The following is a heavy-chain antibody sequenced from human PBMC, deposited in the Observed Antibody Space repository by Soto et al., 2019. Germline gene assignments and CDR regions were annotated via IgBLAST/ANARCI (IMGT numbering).Heavy chain of an antibody. Sequence: GGSLSLSCAASGFTFSSYAMSWVRQAPGKGLEWVSAISGSGGSTYYADSVKGRFTISRDNSKNTLYLQMNSLRAEDTAVYYCAKDRLEDCSSTSCYAGGAFDIWGQGTMVTVSS. CDR1: GFTFSSYA. J-gene: IGHJ3*02. D-gene: IGHD2-2*01. CDR2: ISGSGGST. CDR3: AKDRLEDCSSTSCYAGGAFDI. V-gene: IGHV3-23*01.